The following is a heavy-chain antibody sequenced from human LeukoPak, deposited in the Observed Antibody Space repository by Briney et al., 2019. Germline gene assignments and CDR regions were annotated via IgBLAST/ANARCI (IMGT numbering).Heavy chain of an antibody. V-gene: IGHV3-48*03. CDR1: GFTFSSYE. CDR2: ISSSGSTI. CDR3: ARGPHYYDSSPSRY. Sequence: TGGSLRLSCAASGFTFSSYEMNWVRQAPGKGLEWVSYISSSGSTIYYADSVKGRFTISRDNAKNSLYLQMNSLRAEDTAVYYCARGPHYYDSSPSRYWGQGTLVTVSS. D-gene: IGHD3-22*01. J-gene: IGHJ4*02.